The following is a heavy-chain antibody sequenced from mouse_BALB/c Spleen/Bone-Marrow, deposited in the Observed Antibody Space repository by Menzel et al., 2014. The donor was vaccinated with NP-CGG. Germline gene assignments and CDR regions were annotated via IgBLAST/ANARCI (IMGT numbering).Heavy chain of an antibody. CDR3: AREARTGAWFAY. Sequence: QVQLKQSGAELARPGASVKMSCKASGYTFTSYTMQWIRQRPGQGLEWIGYIVPSGDYTSYNQKFKDKATLTADKSSNTAYMQLSSLTSEDFAVYYCAREARTGAWFAYWGQGTLVTVSA. D-gene: IGHD4-1*01. CDR1: GYTFTSYT. V-gene: IGHV1-4*01. CDR2: IVPSGDYT. J-gene: IGHJ3*01.